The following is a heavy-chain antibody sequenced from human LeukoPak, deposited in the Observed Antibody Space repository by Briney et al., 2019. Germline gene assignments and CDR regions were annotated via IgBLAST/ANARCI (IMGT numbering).Heavy chain of an antibody. CDR3: ARGPFDY. D-gene: IGHD3-10*01. J-gene: IGHJ4*02. CDR1: GFTFSSYA. V-gene: IGHV3-30*04. CDR2: ISYDGSNK. Sequence: GGSLRLSCAASGFTFSSYAMHWVRQAPGKGLEWVAVISYDGSNKYYADSVKGRFTISRDNAKNSLYLQMNSLRAEDTAVYYCARGPFDYWGQGTLVTVSS.